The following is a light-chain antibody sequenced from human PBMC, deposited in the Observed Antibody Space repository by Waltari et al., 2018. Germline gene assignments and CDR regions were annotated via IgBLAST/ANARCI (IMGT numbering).Light chain of an antibody. CDR2: DAF. CDR3: QQRANWPIT. V-gene: IGKV3-11*01. Sequence: AFTQSPATLSLSPCERATPSCRASQSVSSYLIWYQQKPGQAPRLLIYDAFNRATGIPARFSGSGSGTDFTLTISSLEPEDFAVYYCQQRANWPITFGQGTRLEIK. CDR1: QSVSSY. J-gene: IGKJ5*01.